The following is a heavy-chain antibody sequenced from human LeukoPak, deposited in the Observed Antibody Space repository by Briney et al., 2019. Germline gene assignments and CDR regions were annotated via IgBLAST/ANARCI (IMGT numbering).Heavy chain of an antibody. CDR3: ARNAFDL. J-gene: IGHJ3*01. CDR2: INQDGSAK. V-gene: IGHV3-7*01. CDR1: GFTFSTYW. Sequence: GGSPRLSCAASGFTFSTYWMSWVRQAPGRGLEWVANINQDGSAKFYGDSVKGRFTISRDNAKKSLYLQMNSLSAEDTAVYYCARNAFDLWGQGTMVTVSS.